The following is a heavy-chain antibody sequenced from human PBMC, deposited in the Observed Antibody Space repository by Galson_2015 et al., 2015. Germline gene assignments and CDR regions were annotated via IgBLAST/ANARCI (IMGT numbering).Heavy chain of an antibody. V-gene: IGHV4-34*01. CDR1: GGSFSGYY. CDR3: ARGPSMVRGFSPFDI. CDR2: INHSGST. D-gene: IGHD3-10*01. J-gene: IGHJ3*02. Sequence: ETLSLTCAVYGGSFSGYYWSWIRQPPGKGLEWIGEINHSGSTNYNPSLKSRVTISVDTSKDQFSLKLSSVTAADTAVYYCARGPSMVRGFSPFDIWGQGTMVTVSS.